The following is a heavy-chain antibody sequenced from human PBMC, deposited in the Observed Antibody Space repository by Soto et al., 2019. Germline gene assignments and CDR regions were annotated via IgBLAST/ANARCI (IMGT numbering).Heavy chain of an antibody. J-gene: IGHJ4*02. Sequence: QVQLVESGGGVVQPGRSLRLSCAASGFTFSSYGMHWVRQAPGKGLEWVAFIWYDGSNKYYADSVKGRFTISRDNSKNTLYLQMNSLRAEDTAVYYCARDGYCSGGSCYSVPVFDYWGQGTLVTVSS. CDR2: IWYDGSNK. CDR3: ARDGYCSGGSCYSVPVFDY. D-gene: IGHD2-15*01. V-gene: IGHV3-33*01. CDR1: GFTFSSYG.